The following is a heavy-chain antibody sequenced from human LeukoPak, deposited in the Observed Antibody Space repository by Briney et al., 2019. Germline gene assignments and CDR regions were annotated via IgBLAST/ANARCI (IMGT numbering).Heavy chain of an antibody. D-gene: IGHD4-11*01. CDR1: EFSVGSNY. V-gene: IGHV3-66*01. Sequence: GGSLRLSCAASEFSVGSNYMTWVRQAPGKGLEWVSLIYSGGSTYYADLVKGRFTISRDNSKNTLYLQMNSLRAEDTAVYFCARGRVSSSTWYSTYYYFFYMDFWGKGTTVTVSS. CDR2: IYSGGST. J-gene: IGHJ6*03. CDR3: ARGRVSSSTWYSTYYYFFYMDF.